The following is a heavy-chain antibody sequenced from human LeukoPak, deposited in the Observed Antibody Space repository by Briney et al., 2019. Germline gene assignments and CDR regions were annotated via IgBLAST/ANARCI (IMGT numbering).Heavy chain of an antibody. CDR2: ISWNSGSI. J-gene: IGHJ5*02. V-gene: IGHV3-9*01. Sequence: GRSLRLSCAASGFTFDDYAMHWVRQAPGKGLEWVSGISWNSGSIGYVDSVKGRFTISRDNAKNSLYLQMNSLRAEDTAVYYCARYLVRGVTRFDPWGQGTLVTVSS. D-gene: IGHD3-10*01. CDR1: GFTFDDYA. CDR3: ARYLVRGVTRFDP.